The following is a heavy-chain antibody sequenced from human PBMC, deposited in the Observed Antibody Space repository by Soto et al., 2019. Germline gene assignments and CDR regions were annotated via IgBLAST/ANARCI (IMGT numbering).Heavy chain of an antibody. CDR3: AKSLAVGATTPFDS. CDR2: ISGSGGST. J-gene: IGHJ4*02. D-gene: IGHD1-26*01. CDR1: GFTFSSYG. V-gene: IGHV3-23*01. Sequence: EVQLLESGGGLVQPGGSLRLSCAASGFTFSSYGLSWVRQAPGKGLEWVSAISGSGGSTYYADSVKGRFTISRDNSTNTLYLPMSSLRAEDTAVYYCAKSLAVGATTPFDSWGQGTLVTVSS.